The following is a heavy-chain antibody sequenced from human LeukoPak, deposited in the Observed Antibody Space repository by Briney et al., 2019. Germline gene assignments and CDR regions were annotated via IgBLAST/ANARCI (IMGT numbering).Heavy chain of an antibody. CDR2: ISGSGGST. J-gene: IGHJ4*02. Sequence: GGSLRLSCAASGFXFSSYAMSWVRQAPGKGLEWVSVISGSGGSTSYADSVKGRFTISRDNSKNTLYLQLNTLRAEDTAVYYCAKGYSSRWYLPFDYWGQGTLVTVSS. D-gene: IGHD6-13*01. CDR1: GFXFSSYA. V-gene: IGHV3-23*01. CDR3: AKGYSSRWYLPFDY.